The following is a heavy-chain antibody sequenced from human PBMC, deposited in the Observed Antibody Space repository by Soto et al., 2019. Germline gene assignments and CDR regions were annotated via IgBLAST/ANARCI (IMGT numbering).Heavy chain of an antibody. D-gene: IGHD6-19*01. Sequence: SETLSLTCTVSGGSISSSSYYWGWIRQPPGKGLEWIGSIYYSGSTYYNPSLKSRVTISVDTSKNQFSLKLSSVTAADTAVYYCARHGAVAGRYFDYWGQGTLVTVSS. CDR2: IYYSGST. V-gene: IGHV4-39*01. CDR1: GGSISSSSYY. J-gene: IGHJ4*02. CDR3: ARHGAVAGRYFDY.